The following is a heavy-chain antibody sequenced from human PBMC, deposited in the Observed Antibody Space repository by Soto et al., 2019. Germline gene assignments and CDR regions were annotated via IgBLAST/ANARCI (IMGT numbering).Heavy chain of an antibody. D-gene: IGHD5-12*01. J-gene: IGHJ4*02. Sequence: ASVKVSCKASGYTFTSYGISWVRQAPGQGLEWMGWTSAYNGNTNYAQKLQGRVTMTTDTSTSTAYMELRSLRSDDTAVYYCARAIALGYSGYDIELDYWGQGTLVTVSS. CDR2: TSAYNGNT. CDR1: GYTFTSYG. V-gene: IGHV1-18*01. CDR3: ARAIALGYSGYDIELDY.